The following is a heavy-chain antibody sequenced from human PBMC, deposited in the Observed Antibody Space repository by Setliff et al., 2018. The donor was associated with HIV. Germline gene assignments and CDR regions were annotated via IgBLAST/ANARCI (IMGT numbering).Heavy chain of an antibody. Sequence: SVTVSCKASVYTFTAYYLHWLRQAPGQGREWMGRINPDSGGTNYAQKFQGRVTMTSDTSITTAYMELSRLRSDDTAVYYCALSHLAYCGGDCYSRDYYYYMDVWGKGTTVTVSS. D-gene: IGHD2-21*01. CDR2: INPDSGGT. CDR1: VYTFTAYY. V-gene: IGHV1-2*06. J-gene: IGHJ6*03. CDR3: ALSHLAYCGGDCYSRDYYYYMDV.